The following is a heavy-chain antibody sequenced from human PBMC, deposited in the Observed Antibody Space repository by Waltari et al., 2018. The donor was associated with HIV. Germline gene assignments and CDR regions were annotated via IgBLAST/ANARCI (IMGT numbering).Heavy chain of an antibody. CDR3: ARLRFHSLYYFDS. CDR2: IYYSGTA. J-gene: IGHJ4*02. D-gene: IGHD3-16*01. V-gene: IGHV4-39*01. Sequence: QLHLQESGPGLVKPSETLSLTCSVSAASISSSSYYWAWIRQPPGKGLEWIGAIYYSGTAYYNPSVKSRVSASLDASKNELSLKLTSVTTTDTALYYCARLRFHSLYYFDSWGPGILVTVSS. CDR1: AASISSSSYY.